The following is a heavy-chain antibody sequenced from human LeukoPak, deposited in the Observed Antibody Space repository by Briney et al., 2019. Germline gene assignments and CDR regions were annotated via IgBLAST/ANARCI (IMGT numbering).Heavy chain of an antibody. J-gene: IGHJ4*02. CDR1: GGSFSGYY. Sequence: PSETLSLTCAVYGGSFSGYYWSWIRQPPGKGLEWIGEINHSGSTNYNPSLKSRVTISVDTSKNQFSLKLSSVTAADTAVYYRARGWGSGSSWPPGYWGQGTLVTVSS. CDR2: INHSGST. CDR3: ARGWGSGSSWPPGY. D-gene: IGHD1-26*01. V-gene: IGHV4-34*01.